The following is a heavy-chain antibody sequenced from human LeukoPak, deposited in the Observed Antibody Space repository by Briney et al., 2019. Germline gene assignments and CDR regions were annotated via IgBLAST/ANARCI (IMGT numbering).Heavy chain of an antibody. D-gene: IGHD2-15*01. CDR2: ISYDGSNK. V-gene: IGHV3-30*04. Sequence: PGGSLRLSCAASGFTFSSYAMHWVRQAPGKGLEWVAVISYDGSNKYCADSVKGRFTISRDNSKNTLYLQMNSLRAEDTAVYYCARGLVAADEYFDYWGQGTLVTVSS. CDR3: ARGLVAADEYFDY. CDR1: GFTFSSYA. J-gene: IGHJ4*02.